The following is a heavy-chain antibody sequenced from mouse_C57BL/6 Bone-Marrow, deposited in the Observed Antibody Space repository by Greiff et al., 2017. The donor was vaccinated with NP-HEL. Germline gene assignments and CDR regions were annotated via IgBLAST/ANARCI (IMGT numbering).Heavy chain of an antibody. V-gene: IGHV5-6*01. Sequence: EVKLVESGGDLVKPGGSLKLSCAASGFTFSSYGMSWVRQTPDKRLEWVATISSGGSYTYYPDSVKGRFTISKDNAKNTLYLQMSSLKSEDTAMYYCARPDLLCYAMDYWGQGTSVTVSS. CDR3: ARPDLLCYAMDY. CDR1: GFTFSSYG. J-gene: IGHJ4*01. D-gene: IGHD6-1*01. CDR2: ISSGGSYT.